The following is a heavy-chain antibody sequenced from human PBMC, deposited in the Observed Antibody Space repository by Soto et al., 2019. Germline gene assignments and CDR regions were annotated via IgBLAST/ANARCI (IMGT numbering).Heavy chain of an antibody. CDR2: ISYDGSNK. Sequence: GGSLRLSCAASGFTFSNYGMHWARQAPGKGLEWVAVISYDGSNKYYADSVKGRFTISRDNSKNTLYLQMNSLRAEDTAVYYCAKDLGSGSYLFDAFDIWGQGTMVTVSS. V-gene: IGHV3-30*18. CDR1: GFTFSNYG. D-gene: IGHD1-26*01. J-gene: IGHJ3*02. CDR3: AKDLGSGSYLFDAFDI.